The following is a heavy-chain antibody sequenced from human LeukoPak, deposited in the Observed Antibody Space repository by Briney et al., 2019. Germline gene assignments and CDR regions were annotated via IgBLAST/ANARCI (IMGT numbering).Heavy chain of an antibody. J-gene: IGHJ4*02. V-gene: IGHV4-31*03. Sequence: SQTLSLTCTVSGGSISRGGDYWSWIRQHPGKGLEWIGYIYDSGSTYYNPSLKSRVTISVDTSKNQFSLKLSSVTAADTAVFYCARVPIIRGVIEDWGQGTLVSVSS. CDR3: ARVPIIRGVIED. D-gene: IGHD3-10*01. CDR2: IYDSGST. CDR1: GGSISRGGDY.